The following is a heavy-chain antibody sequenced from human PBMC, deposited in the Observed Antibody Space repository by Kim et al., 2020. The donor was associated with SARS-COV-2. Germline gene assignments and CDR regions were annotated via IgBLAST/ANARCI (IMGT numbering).Heavy chain of an antibody. CDR2: INPNGGHT. V-gene: IGHV1-46*01. CDR1: GYTFTNYY. J-gene: IGHJ4*02. Sequence: ASVKVSCKASGYTFTNYYINWVQQAPGQGLEWVGIINPNGGHTIYAQKFQGRLTMTTDTSTSTSYMELSSLRSEDTAIYYCARILALVTWDYWGQGALVTVSS. D-gene: IGHD2-8*02. CDR3: ARILALVTWDY.